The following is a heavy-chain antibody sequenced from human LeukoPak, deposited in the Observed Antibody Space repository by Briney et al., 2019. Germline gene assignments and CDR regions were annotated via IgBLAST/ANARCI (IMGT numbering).Heavy chain of an antibody. V-gene: IGHV3-43*02. D-gene: IGHD3-10*01. CDR2: FSGDGGST. CDR1: GFTFDDYA. J-gene: IGHJ5*02. CDR3: AKDVWFGDASRAGLLDP. Sequence: GGSLRLSCAASGFTFDDYAMHWVRQAPGKGLEWVPLFSGDGGSTYYADSVKGRFTISRDNSKNSLYLQMNSLRTEDTALYYCAKDVWFGDASRAGLLDPWGQGTLVTVSS.